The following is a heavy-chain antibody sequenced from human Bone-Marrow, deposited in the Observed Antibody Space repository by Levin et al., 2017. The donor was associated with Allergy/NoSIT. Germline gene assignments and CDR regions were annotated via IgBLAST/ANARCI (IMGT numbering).Heavy chain of an antibody. J-gene: IGHJ2*01. Sequence: SETLSLTCSVSGGSISQYYWSWIRQAPGKRLEWIGYIYYSGHTNYNPSLKSRVTISVDTSKNQFSLNLSSVSAADTAVYYCARDGGHTVASDYWYFDLWGRGTLVTVSS. CDR3: ARDGGHTVASDYWYFDL. D-gene: IGHD4-23*01. CDR1: GGSISQYY. V-gene: IGHV4-59*01. CDR2: IYYSGHT.